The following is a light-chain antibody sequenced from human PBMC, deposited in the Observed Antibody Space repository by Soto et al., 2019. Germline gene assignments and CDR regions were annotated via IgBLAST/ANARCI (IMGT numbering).Light chain of an antibody. V-gene: IGKV3-15*01. CDR2: AAS. CDR3: QQYDSWPPN. Sequence: EIVMTQSPATLSVSPGERATLSCRASQSVRNHLAWYQQKPGQAPRLLIYAASARATGIPVTFSGSGSGTEFTLTISSLQSEDFAVYYCQQYDSWPPNFGQGTKLEIK. CDR1: QSVRNH. J-gene: IGKJ2*01.